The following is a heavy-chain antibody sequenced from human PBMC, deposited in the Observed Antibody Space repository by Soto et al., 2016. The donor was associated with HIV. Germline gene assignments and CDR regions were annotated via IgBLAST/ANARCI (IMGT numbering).Heavy chain of an antibody. Sequence: QVQLVQSGAEVKKPGSSVKVSCKASGGTFSSYAISWVRQAPGQGLEWMGGIIPIFGTANYAQKFQGRVTITADESTSTAYMELSSLRSEDTAVYYCARQDWDLVGSIAYYYGMDVWGQGATVTVSS. CDR2: IIPIFGTA. D-gene: IGHD5-12*01. CDR3: ARQDWDLVGSIAYYYGMDV. CDR1: GGTFSSYA. V-gene: IGHV1-69*12. J-gene: IGHJ6*02.